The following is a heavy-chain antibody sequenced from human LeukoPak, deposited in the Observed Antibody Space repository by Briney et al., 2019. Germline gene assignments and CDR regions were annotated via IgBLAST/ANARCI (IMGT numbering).Heavy chain of an antibody. V-gene: IGHV4-34*01. CDR2: INHSGST. CDR3: ARDREGYDTWYNWFDP. J-gene: IGHJ5*02. Sequence: PSETLSLTCAVYGGSFSGYYWTWIRQPPGKGLEWIGEINHSGSTNYNPSLKSRVTISVDTSKNQFSLKLSSVTAADTAVYYCARDREGYDTWYNWFDPWGQGTLVTVSS. D-gene: IGHD5-24*01. CDR1: GGSFSGYY.